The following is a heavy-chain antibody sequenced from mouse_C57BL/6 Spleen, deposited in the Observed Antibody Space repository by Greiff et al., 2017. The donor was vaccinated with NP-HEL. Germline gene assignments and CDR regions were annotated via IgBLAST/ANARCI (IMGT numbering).Heavy chain of an antibody. V-gene: IGHV1-80*01. Sequence: QVQLQQSGAELVKPGASVKISCKASGYAFSSYWMNWVKQRPGKGLEWIGQIYPGDGDTNYNGKFKGKATLTADKSSSTAYMQLSSLTSEDSAVYFCARGGDGYFFFAYWGQGTLVTVSA. CDR3: ARGGDGYFFFAY. CDR1: GYAFSSYW. CDR2: IYPGDGDT. J-gene: IGHJ3*01. D-gene: IGHD2-3*01.